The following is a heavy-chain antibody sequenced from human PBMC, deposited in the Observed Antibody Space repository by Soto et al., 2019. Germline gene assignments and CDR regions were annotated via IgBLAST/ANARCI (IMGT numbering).Heavy chain of an antibody. CDR3: ARRGSSGYYTQQNFDY. J-gene: IGHJ4*02. D-gene: IGHD3-22*01. V-gene: IGHV1-69*06. CDR2: IIPIFGTA. CDR1: GGTFSSYA. Sequence: QVQLVQSGAEVKKPGSSVKVSCKASGGTFSSYAISWVRQAPGQGLEWMGGIIPIFGTANYAQKFQGRVTITADKSTSTAYMELSSLRSENTAVYYCARRGSSGYYTQQNFDYWGQGTLVTVSS.